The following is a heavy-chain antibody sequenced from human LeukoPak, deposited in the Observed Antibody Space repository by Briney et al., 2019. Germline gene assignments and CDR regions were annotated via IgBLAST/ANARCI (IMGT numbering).Heavy chain of an antibody. D-gene: IGHD3-3*01. Sequence: GGSLRLSCAASGFTFSDYYMSWIRQAPGKGLEWISYISSSGSSIYYADSVKGRFTISRDNAKNSLYLQMNSLRAEDTAVYYCARVLREWLLFGWFDPWGQGTLVTVSS. CDR1: GFTFSDYY. CDR2: ISSSGSSI. V-gene: IGHV3-11*01. J-gene: IGHJ5*02. CDR3: ARVLREWLLFGWFDP.